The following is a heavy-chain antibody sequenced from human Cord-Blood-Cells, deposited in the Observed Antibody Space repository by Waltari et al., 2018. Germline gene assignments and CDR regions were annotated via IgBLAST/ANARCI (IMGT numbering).Heavy chain of an antibody. Sequence: QVQLVQSGAEVKKPGASVKVSCKASGYTFTGYYMHWVRQAPGQGREWMGWRNPNSGGTNCAQKFQGRVTRTRDTSIITAYMELSRRRSDDTAVYYCAREPLSGWSGLDYWGQGTLVTVSS. CDR1: GYTFTGYY. J-gene: IGHJ4*02. D-gene: IGHD6-19*01. CDR2: RNPNSGGT. CDR3: AREPLSGWSGLDY. V-gene: IGHV1-2*02.